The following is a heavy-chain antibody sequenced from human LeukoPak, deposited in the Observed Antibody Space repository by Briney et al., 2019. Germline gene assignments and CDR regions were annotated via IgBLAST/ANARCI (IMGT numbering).Heavy chain of an antibody. D-gene: IGHD3-3*01. CDR1: GGSISSGNYF. J-gene: IGHJ4*02. Sequence: SQTMSLTCTVSGGSISSGNYFWSWIRQPAGKGLEWIGRIYTSGSTNYNPSLKSRVTISVDTSKNQFSLKLSSVTAADTAVYSCARSPLEYDFWSGRHYYFDYWGQGTLVTVSS. CDR2: IYTSGST. CDR3: ARSPLEYDFWSGRHYYFDY. V-gene: IGHV4-61*02.